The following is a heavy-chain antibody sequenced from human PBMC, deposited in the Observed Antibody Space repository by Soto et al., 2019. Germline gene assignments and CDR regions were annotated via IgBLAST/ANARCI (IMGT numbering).Heavy chain of an antibody. J-gene: IGHJ4*02. D-gene: IGHD1-1*01. CDR1: GFTFSRYG. CDR3: AKSVYNWNDGFFDY. V-gene: IGHV3-30*18. Sequence: PGGSLRLSCAASGFTFSRYGMHWVRQAPGKGLEWVAIISYDEINKYYADSVKGRFTISRDNSKNTLYLQMNSLRAEDTAVYYCAKSVYNWNDGFFDYWGQGTLVTVSS. CDR2: ISYDEINK.